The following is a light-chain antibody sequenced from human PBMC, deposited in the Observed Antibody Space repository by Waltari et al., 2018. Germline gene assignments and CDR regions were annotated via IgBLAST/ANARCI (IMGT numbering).Light chain of an antibody. Sequence: QSALTQTASVSGSPGQSITISCTGTSSAIGAYNHVSWYQQHPGKVPKLIIYDVTKRPSGVSNRFSGSKSDNTASLTISGLLAEDEADYYCASHTTASAVVFGGGTKLTVL. J-gene: IGLJ3*02. CDR1: SSAIGAYNH. V-gene: IGLV2-14*03. CDR3: ASHTTASAVV. CDR2: DVT.